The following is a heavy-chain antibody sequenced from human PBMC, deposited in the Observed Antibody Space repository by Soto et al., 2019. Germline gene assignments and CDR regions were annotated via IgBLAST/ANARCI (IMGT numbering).Heavy chain of an antibody. J-gene: IGHJ4*02. V-gene: IGHV3-23*01. Sequence: PLGGSLRLSCAASGFTFSSYAMSWVRQAPGKGLEWVSAISGSGGSTYYADSVKGRFTISRDNSKNTLYLQMNSLRAEDTAVYYCAKDSLAAAGLPYFDYWGQGTLVTVSS. CDR3: AKDSLAAAGLPYFDY. CDR1: GFTFSSYA. CDR2: ISGSGGST. D-gene: IGHD6-13*01.